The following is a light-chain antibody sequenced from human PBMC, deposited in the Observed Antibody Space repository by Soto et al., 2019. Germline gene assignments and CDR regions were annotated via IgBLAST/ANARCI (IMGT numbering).Light chain of an antibody. Sequence: DIQMTQSPSSLSAYERDRVTITCRASQSSSTYLDWYQQKPGKAPKLLIYDASRLQSGVPSRFSGSGSGTDFTLTISSLQPEDFATYYCQQNYNTPQTFGQGTKVDIK. V-gene: IGKV1-39*01. J-gene: IGKJ1*01. CDR1: QSSSTY. CDR3: QQNYNTPQT. CDR2: DAS.